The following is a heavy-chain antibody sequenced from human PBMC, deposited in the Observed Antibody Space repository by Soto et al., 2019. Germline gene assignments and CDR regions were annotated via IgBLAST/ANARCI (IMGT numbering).Heavy chain of an antibody. D-gene: IGHD3-10*01. CDR3: ARERYDSGRPLDY. Sequence: EVQLVESGGGLVQPGGSLRLSCAASGFTFSSYELTWVRQAPGKGLEWVSYISTSPGVIYYGDSVKGRFTISRDNAKNSLYLQMNSMRAEDTAAYYCARERYDSGRPLDYWGQGTLVTFSS. CDR1: GFTFSSYE. CDR2: ISTSPGVI. V-gene: IGHV3-48*03. J-gene: IGHJ4*02.